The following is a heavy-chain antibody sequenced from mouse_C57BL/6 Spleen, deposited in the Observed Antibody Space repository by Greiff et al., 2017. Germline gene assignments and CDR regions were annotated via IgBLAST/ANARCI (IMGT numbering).Heavy chain of an antibody. J-gene: IGHJ4*01. CDR2: INPNNGGT. CDR3: ASHYYGSSYDAMDY. D-gene: IGHD1-1*01. Sequence: EVQLQQSGPELVKPGASVKISCKASGYTFTDYYMNWVKQSHGKSLEWIGDINPNNGGTSYNQKFKGKATLTVDKSSSTAYMELRSLTSEDSAVYYCASHYYGSSYDAMDYWGQGTSVTVSS. V-gene: IGHV1-26*01. CDR1: GYTFTDYY.